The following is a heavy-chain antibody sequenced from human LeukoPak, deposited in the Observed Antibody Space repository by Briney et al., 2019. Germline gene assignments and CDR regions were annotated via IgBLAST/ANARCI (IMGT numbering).Heavy chain of an antibody. Sequence: ASVKVSCKVSGYTLTELSMHWVRQAPGKGLEWMGGSDPEDGETIYAQKFQGRVTMTEDTSTDTAYMELSGLRSEDTAVYYCATDDDYGGNSVFDYWGQGALVTVSS. V-gene: IGHV1-24*01. CDR3: ATDDDYGGNSVFDY. J-gene: IGHJ4*02. D-gene: IGHD4-23*01. CDR2: SDPEDGET. CDR1: GYTLTELS.